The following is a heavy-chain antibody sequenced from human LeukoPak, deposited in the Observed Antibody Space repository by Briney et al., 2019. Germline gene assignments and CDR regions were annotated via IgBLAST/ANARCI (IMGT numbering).Heavy chain of an antibody. CDR2: INHSGST. CDR3: ATVTQYWYFDL. V-gene: IGHV4-34*01. J-gene: IGHJ2*01. CDR1: GGSFSGYY. Sequence: SETLSLTCAVYGGSFSGYYWSWIRQPPGKGLEWIGEINHSGSTNYNPSLKSRVTISVDTSKNQFSLKLSSVTAADTAVYYCATVTQYWYFDLWGGGTLVTVSS. D-gene: IGHD4-17*01.